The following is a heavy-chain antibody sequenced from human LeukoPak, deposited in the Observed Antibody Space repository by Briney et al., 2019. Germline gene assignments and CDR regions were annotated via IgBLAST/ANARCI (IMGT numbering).Heavy chain of an antibody. V-gene: IGHV3-23*01. J-gene: IGHJ5*02. D-gene: IGHD3-10*01. CDR3: AKERTSTYGYNWFDP. Sequence: PGGSLRLSCAASGFTFSSYAMSWVRQAPGKGLEWVSSISGSGDITYYADSVKGRFTISRDNSKNTLYLQMNSLRAEDTAVYYCAKERTSTYGYNWFDPWGQGALVTVSS. CDR1: GFTFSSYA. CDR2: ISGSGDIT.